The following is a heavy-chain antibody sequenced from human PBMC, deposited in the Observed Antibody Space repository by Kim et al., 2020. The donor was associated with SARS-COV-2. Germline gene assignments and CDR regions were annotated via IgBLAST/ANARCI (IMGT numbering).Heavy chain of an antibody. CDR2: IYSGGST. CDR1: GFTVSSNY. V-gene: IGHV3-53*01. Sequence: GGSLRLSCAASGFTVSSNYMSWVRQAPGKGLEWVSVIYSGGSTYYADSVKGRFTISRDNSKNTLYLQMNSLRAEDTAVYYCARLTGSGRIKNYYYYYGMDVWGQGTTVTVSS. J-gene: IGHJ6*02. D-gene: IGHD3-10*01. CDR3: ARLTGSGRIKNYYYYYGMDV.